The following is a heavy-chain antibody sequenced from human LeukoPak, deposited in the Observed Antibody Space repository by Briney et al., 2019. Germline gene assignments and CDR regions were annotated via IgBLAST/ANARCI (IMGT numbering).Heavy chain of an antibody. D-gene: IGHD1-26*01. CDR1: GFTFSSYS. CDR3: ARDRGYSGSLKSGFDY. J-gene: IGHJ4*02. V-gene: IGHV3-48*01. CDR2: ISSSSSTI. Sequence: PGGSLRLSCAASGFTFSSYSMNWVRQAPGKGLEWVAYISSSSSTIYYADSVKGRFTISRDNAKNSLYLQMNSLRAEDTAVYYCARDRGYSGSLKSGFDYWGQGTLVTVSS.